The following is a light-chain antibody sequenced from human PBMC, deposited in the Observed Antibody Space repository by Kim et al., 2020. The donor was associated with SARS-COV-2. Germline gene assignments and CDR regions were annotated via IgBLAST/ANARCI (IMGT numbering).Light chain of an antibody. J-gene: IGKJ5*01. CDR1: QDSRKF. CDR2: DAS. Sequence: SVGDSVTITCQGRQDSRKFLNWYQHKQGKAPELLISDASTLRAGVPSGCSGSASGTHFTFTISNLQPEDIATDYCQQYNNLQAITFGQGTRLEIK. V-gene: IGKV1-33*01. CDR3: QQYNNLQAIT.